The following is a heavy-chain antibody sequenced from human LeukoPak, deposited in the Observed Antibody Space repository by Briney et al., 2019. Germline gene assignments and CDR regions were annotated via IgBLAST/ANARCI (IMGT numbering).Heavy chain of an antibody. V-gene: IGHV4-59*08. CDR1: GGSISSYY. CDR2: IYYSGST. J-gene: IGHJ5*02. CDR3: ARHHQHSSSWYPDWFDP. D-gene: IGHD6-13*01. Sequence: SETLSLTCTVSGGSISSYYWSWIRQPPGKGLEWIGYIYYSGSTNYNPSLKSRVTISVDTSKNQFSLKLSSVTAADTAVYYCARHHQHSSSWYPDWFDPWGQGTLVTVSS.